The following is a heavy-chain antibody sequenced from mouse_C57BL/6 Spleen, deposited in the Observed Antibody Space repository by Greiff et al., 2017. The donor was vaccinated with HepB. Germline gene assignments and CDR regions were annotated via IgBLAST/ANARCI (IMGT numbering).Heavy chain of an antibody. CDR3: ARDTTVVATDYFDY. CDR2: INPYNGGT. J-gene: IGHJ2*01. Sequence: EVMLVESGPVLVKPGASVKMSCKASGYTFTDYYMNWVKQSHGKSLEWIGVINPYNGGTSYNQKFKGKATLTVDKFSSTAYMELNSLTSEDSAVYYCARDTTVVATDYFDYWGQGTTLTVSS. CDR1: GYTFTDYY. V-gene: IGHV1-19*01. D-gene: IGHD1-1*01.